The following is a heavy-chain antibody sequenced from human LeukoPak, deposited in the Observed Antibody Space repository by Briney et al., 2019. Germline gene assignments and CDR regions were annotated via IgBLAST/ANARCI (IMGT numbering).Heavy chain of an antibody. CDR1: GGSISSYY. J-gene: IGHJ4*02. V-gene: IGHV4-4*07. CDR2: IYSSGST. D-gene: IGHD2-15*01. Sequence: SETLSLTCTVSGGSISSYYWSWIRQPAGKGLEWIGRIYSSGSTNYNPSLKSRVTISVDTSKNQFSLKLSSVPAADTAVYYCASELAATKEDYFDYWGQGTLVTVSS. CDR3: ASELAATKEDYFDY.